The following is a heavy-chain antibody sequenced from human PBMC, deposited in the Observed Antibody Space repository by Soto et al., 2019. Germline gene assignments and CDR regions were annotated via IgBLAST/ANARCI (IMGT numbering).Heavy chain of an antibody. V-gene: IGHV3-23*01. CDR1: GLTFKNNA. Sequence: EVQLLESGGGLVQPGGSLRLSCEALGLTFKNNAMTGVGKAPGKGLEWVSAISGGGDTTSYADSVKGRFTVSRDGSKNTLYLQMSSLRAEDTALYYCAKGRGGSGSLTPRVDFWGQGTLVTVSS. CDR2: ISGGGDTT. D-gene: IGHD3-10*01. J-gene: IGHJ4*02. CDR3: AKGRGGSGSLTPRVDF.